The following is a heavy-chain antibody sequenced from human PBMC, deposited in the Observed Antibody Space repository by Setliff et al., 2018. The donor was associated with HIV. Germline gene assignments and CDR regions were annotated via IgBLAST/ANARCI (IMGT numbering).Heavy chain of an antibody. D-gene: IGHD3-10*01. V-gene: IGHV4-30-4*08. CDR3: ARLSGGMVPNY. CDR1: GGSISSGDYY. J-gene: IGHJ4*02. CDR2: IHYTGST. Sequence: PSETLSLTCTVSGGSISSGDYYWSWIRQPPGKGLEWIGYIHYTGSTYYNPSLKSRVTISVDKSKNQFSLKLSSVTAADTAVYYCARLSGGMVPNYWGQGTLVTVSS.